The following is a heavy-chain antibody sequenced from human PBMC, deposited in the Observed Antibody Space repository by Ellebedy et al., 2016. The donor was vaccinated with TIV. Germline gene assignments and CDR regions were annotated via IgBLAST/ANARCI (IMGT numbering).Heavy chain of an antibody. CDR1: GFTFSSFG. D-gene: IGHD5-12*01. V-gene: IGHV3-33*05. CDR3: AKDYSGLRGLDV. CDR2: ISYDGSNK. Sequence: PGGSLRLSCEASGFTFSSFGMHWVRQAPGKGLEWVAVISYDGSNKYYADSVKGRFTISRDNSKNTLYLQMNSLRAEDTAVYYCAKDYSGLRGLDVWGQGTTVTVSS. J-gene: IGHJ6*02.